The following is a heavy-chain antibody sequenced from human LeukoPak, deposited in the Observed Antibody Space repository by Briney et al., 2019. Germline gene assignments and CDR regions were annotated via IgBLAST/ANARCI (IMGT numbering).Heavy chain of an antibody. CDR1: GFTFRSYG. D-gene: IGHD3-9*01. CDR2: ISYDGSNK. CDR3: AKDAYDIPAFFDY. Sequence: PGGSLRLSCAASGFTFRSYGMHWVRQAPGKGLEWVTVISYDGSNKYYADSVKGRFTISRDNSKNTLYLQTNSLRAEDTAVYYCAKDAYDIPAFFDYWGQGTLVTVSS. V-gene: IGHV3-30*18. J-gene: IGHJ4*02.